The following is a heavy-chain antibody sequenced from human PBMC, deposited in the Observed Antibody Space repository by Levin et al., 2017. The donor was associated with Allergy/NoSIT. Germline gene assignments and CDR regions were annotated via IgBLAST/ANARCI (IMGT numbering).Heavy chain of an antibody. CDR2: IYYSGST. V-gene: IGHV4-31*03. J-gene: IGHJ5*02. CDR3: ARGGFGVVGNWFDP. D-gene: IGHD3-3*01. CDR1: GGSISSGGYY. Sequence: SETLSLTCTVSGGSISSGGYYWSWIRQHPGKGLEWIGYIYYSGSTYYNPSLKSRVTISVDTSKNQFSLKLSSVTAADTAVYYCARGGFGVVGNWFDPWGQGTLVTVSS.